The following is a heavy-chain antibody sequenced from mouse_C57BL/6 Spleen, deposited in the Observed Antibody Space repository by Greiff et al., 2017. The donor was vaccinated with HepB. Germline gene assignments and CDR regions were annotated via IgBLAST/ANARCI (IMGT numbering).Heavy chain of an antibody. V-gene: IGHV1-64*01. CDR3: ASQESYGSSYAGY. D-gene: IGHD1-1*01. CDR1: GYTFTSYW. Sequence: QVQLQQPGAELVKPGASVKLSCKASGYTFTSYWMHWVKQRPGQGLEWIGMIHPNSGSTNYNEKFKSKATLTVDKSSSTAYMQLSSLTSEDSAVYYCASQESYGSSYAGYWGQGTTLTVSS. J-gene: IGHJ2*01. CDR2: IHPNSGST.